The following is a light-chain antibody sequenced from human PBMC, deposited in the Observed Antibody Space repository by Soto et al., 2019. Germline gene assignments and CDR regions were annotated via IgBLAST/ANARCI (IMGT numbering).Light chain of an antibody. CDR3: YSYTSSSTYV. Sequence: QSVLTQPASVSGSPGQSITISCTGTSSDVVGYNYVSRYQQHPAKAPKLMIYDVSNRPSGVSNRFSGSKSGNTASLTISGLQAEDEADYYCYSYTSSSTYVFGTGTKSPS. CDR2: DVS. V-gene: IGLV2-14*01. CDR1: SSDVVGYNY. J-gene: IGLJ1*01.